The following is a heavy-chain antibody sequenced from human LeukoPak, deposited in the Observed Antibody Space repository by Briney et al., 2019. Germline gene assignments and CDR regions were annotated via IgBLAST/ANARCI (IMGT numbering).Heavy chain of an antibody. D-gene: IGHD1-26*01. J-gene: IGHJ4*02. CDR1: GYTFTGYY. V-gene: IGHV1-2*02. Sequence: ASVKVSCKASGYTFTGYYMHWVRQAPGQGLEWMGWINPNSGGTNYAQKFQGRVTMTRSTSISTAYMELSRLRSDDTAVYYCARDSRWELHNYFDYWGQGTLVTVSS. CDR3: ARDSRWELHNYFDY. CDR2: INPNSGGT.